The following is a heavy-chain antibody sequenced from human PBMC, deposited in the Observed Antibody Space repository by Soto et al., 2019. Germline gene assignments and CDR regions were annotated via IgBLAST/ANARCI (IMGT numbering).Heavy chain of an antibody. Sequence: QLQLQESGPGLVKPSETLSLTCTVSGDSICSNNYFWGWIRQPPGKGLEWIGSIDYSGTTHYNPSLQTRVTMSVDRSKNQFSLKVSFVTAADTALYYCTSLPGYCRSSGCYGTYTFDIWGPGTMVTGSS. J-gene: IGHJ3*02. CDR2: IDYSGTT. CDR1: GDSICSNNYF. V-gene: IGHV4-39*01. D-gene: IGHD2-2*01. CDR3: TSLPGYCRSSGCYGTYTFDI.